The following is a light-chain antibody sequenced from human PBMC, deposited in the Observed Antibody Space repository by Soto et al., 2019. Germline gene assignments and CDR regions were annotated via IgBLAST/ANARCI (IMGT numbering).Light chain of an antibody. CDR3: QQYGGSTRT. Sequence: IGLTQSPGTVSLSPGERATLSCRASQSVTTQLAWYQQKPGQAPRLIIHGASSRATGVPDRITGSGSGTDFTLSISRLEPEDFAVYYCQQYGGSTRTFGQGTKVDIK. V-gene: IGKV3-20*01. CDR1: QSVTTQ. CDR2: GAS. J-gene: IGKJ1*01.